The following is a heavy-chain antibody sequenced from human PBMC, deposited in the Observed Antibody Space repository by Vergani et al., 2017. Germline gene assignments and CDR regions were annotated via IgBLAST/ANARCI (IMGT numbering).Heavy chain of an antibody. Sequence: QMQLVQSGAEVKKTGSSVKVSCKASGYTFTYRYLHWVRQAPGQALEWMGWITPFNGNTNYAQKFQDRVTITRDRSMSTAYMELSSLRSEDTAMYYCARDHRDYNNYPGTFDIWGQGSMVTVSS. J-gene: IGHJ3*02. V-gene: IGHV1-45*02. CDR2: ITPFNGNT. D-gene: IGHD5-24*01. CDR3: ARDHRDYNNYPGTFDI. CDR1: GYTFTYRY.